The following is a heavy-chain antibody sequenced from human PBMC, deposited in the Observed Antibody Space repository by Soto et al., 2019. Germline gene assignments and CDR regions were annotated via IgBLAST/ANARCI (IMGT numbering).Heavy chain of an antibody. J-gene: IGHJ4*01. CDR3: STLLRNIAVAGPLDY. CDR2: ISYDGSKK. CDR1: GCTFISYA. D-gene: IGHD6-19*01. V-gene: IGHV3-30-3*01. Sequence: WGTLSLSCAASGCTFISYAMPFVRHAPLKWLEWVAVISYDGSKKYYADSVKGRFTISRDNSTSTLYLQMNTLRPEDTAVYYYSTLLRNIAVAGPLDYWGQGTLVTVSS.